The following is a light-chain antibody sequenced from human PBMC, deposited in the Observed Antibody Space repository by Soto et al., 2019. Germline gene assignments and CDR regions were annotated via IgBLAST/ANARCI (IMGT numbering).Light chain of an antibody. V-gene: IGKV3-20*01. Sequence: EIVLTQSPGTLSLSPGERATLSCRASQSVSSSYLAWYQKKPGQAPRLLIYGASSRATGIPDRFSGGGSGTSCTLTISRLGPEDFAVYDCQQYGSSPLYTFGQGTKLEIK. CDR2: GAS. CDR1: QSVSSSY. CDR3: QQYGSSPLYT. J-gene: IGKJ2*01.